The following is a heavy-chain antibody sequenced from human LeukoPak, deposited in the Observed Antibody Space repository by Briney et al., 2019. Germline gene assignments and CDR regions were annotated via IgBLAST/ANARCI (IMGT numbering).Heavy chain of an antibody. J-gene: IGHJ4*02. Sequence: SETLSLTCAVYGGSFSGYYWSWIRQPPGKGLEWIGEINHSGGTNYNPSLKSRVTISVDTSKNQFSLKLSSVTAADTAVYYCDRAAYYYDSSGYYSTPLYFDHWGQGTLVTVSS. CDR3: DRAAYYYDSSGYYSTPLYFDH. CDR1: GGSFSGYY. V-gene: IGHV4-34*01. CDR2: INHSGGT. D-gene: IGHD3-22*01.